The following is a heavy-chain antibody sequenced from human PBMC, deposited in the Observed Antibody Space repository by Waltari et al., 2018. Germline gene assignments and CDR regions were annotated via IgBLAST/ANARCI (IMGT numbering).Heavy chain of an antibody. CDR3: AIEGTMVQGGNYFDY. V-gene: IGHV3-23*01. J-gene: IGHJ4*02. Sequence: EVQLLESGGGLVQPGGSLRLSCAASGFTFSSYAMSWVRQAPGKGLAWVSAISGSGGSTYYADSVKGRLTISRDNSKNTLYLQMNSLRAEDTAVYYCAIEGTMVQGGNYFDYWGQGTLVTVSS. CDR2: ISGSGGST. CDR1: GFTFSSYA. D-gene: IGHD3-10*01.